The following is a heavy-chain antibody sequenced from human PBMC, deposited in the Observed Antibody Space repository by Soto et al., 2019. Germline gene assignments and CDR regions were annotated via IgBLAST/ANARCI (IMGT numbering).Heavy chain of an antibody. J-gene: IGHJ4*02. Sequence: SETLSLTCAVYGGSFSGYYWSWIRQPPGKGLEWIGEINHSGSTNYNPSLKSRVTISVDTSKNQFSLKLSSVTAADTAVYYCVTSSSVIRYFDYWGQGTLVTVSS. D-gene: IGHD6-6*01. CDR2: INHSGST. CDR3: VTSSSVIRYFDY. V-gene: IGHV4-34*01. CDR1: GGSFSGYY.